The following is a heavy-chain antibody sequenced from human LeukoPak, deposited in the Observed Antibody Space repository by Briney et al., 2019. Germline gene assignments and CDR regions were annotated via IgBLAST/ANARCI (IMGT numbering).Heavy chain of an antibody. CDR2: IKSKIDGGTT. CDR1: GFTFTNAR. D-gene: IGHD3-3*02. Sequence: GGSLRLSCAASGFTFTNARMGWVRQAPGKGLEWVGLIKSKIDGGTTDYAAPVKGRFTISTDDSKHTLYLQMSSLKSEDTAVYYCTTGYGHSGFDYWGQGALVTVSS. V-gene: IGHV3-15*01. CDR3: TTGYGHSGFDY. J-gene: IGHJ4*02.